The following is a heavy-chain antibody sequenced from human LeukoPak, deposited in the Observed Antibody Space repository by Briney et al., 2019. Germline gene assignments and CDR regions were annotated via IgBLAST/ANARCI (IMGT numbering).Heavy chain of an antibody. CDR3: AKSLLGSRWSYYFDR. J-gene: IGHJ4*02. Sequence: PGGSLRLSCAASGFTFSSFAMSWVRQAPGKGLEWVSGISGSGSTTNYADSVKGRFTISRDNSKNTLFLQINSLRAEDTAVYYRAKSLLGSRWSYYFDRWGQGTLVTVSS. CDR2: ISGSGSTT. CDR1: GFTFSSFA. D-gene: IGHD6-19*01. V-gene: IGHV3-23*01.